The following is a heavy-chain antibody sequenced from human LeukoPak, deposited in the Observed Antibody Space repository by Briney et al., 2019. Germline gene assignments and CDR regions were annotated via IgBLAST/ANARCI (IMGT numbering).Heavy chain of an antibody. CDR3: ARQHSYPDTSGSDDAFDI. Sequence: SETLSLTCTVSGGSINSHSWSWIRQPAGKGLEWIGRFYSSGSTNYNPSLKSRVTMSVDTSTNQFSMKLTSVSAADTAVYYCARQHSYPDTSGSDDAFDIWGQGTMVTVSS. CDR1: GGSINSHS. CDR2: FYSSGST. D-gene: IGHD3-22*01. V-gene: IGHV4-4*07. J-gene: IGHJ3*02.